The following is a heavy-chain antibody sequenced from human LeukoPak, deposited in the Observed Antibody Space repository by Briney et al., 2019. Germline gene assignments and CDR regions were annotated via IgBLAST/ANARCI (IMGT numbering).Heavy chain of an antibody. D-gene: IGHD3-22*01. J-gene: IGHJ4*02. CDR2: ISYGGSNK. Sequence: QPGRSLRLSCAASGFTFSSYAMHWVRQAPGKGLEWVAVISYGGSNKYYADSVKGRFTISRDNSKNTLYLQMNSLRAEDTAVYYCARDTDYYDSSYYFDYWGQGTLVTVSS. CDR3: ARDTDYYDSSYYFDY. CDR1: GFTFSSYA. V-gene: IGHV3-30-3*01.